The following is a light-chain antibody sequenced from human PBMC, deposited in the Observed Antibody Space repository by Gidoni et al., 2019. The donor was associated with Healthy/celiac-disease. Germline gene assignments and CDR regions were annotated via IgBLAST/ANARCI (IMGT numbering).Light chain of an antibody. CDR1: SSDVGGYNY. Sequence: QSALTQPASVSGSHGQSIPISCTGTSSDVGGYNYVSWYQQHPGNAPKLMIYDVSNRPSGVSNRFSGSKSGNTASLTISGLQAEDEADYYCSSYTSSSTLDWVFGGGTKLTVL. J-gene: IGLJ3*02. V-gene: IGLV2-14*01. CDR3: SSYTSSSTLDWV. CDR2: DVS.